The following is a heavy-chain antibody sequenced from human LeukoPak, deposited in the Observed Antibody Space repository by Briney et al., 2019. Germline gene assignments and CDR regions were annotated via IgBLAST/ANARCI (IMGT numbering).Heavy chain of an antibody. CDR2: ISWNSGSI. J-gene: IGHJ4*02. Sequence: GRSLRLSCAASGFTFDDYAMHWVRQAPGKGLEWVSGISWNSGSIGYADSVKGRFTISRDNAKNSLYLQMNSLRAEDTAVYYCAKSTSFYLDSWGQGTLVTVSS. CDR3: AKSTSFYLDS. CDR1: GFTFDDYA. V-gene: IGHV3-9*01.